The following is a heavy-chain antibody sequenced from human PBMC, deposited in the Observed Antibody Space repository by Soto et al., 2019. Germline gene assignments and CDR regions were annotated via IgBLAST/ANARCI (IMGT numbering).Heavy chain of an antibody. D-gene: IGHD3-9*01. CDR1: TFNFA. CDR3: VGGSGYFNPLDY. J-gene: IGHJ4*02. Sequence: QVQLVESGGGVVQSGRSLRLSCAASTFNFAMHWVRQAPGKGLEWVAVISFDGSYKYYADSVKGRFTISRDNSKSTLSLQMNSLRADDTAVYYCVGGSGYFNPLDYWGQGTLVTVSS. CDR2: ISFDGSYK. V-gene: IGHV3-30*04.